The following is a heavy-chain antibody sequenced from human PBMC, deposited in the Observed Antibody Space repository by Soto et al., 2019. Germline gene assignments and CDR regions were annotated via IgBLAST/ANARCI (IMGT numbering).Heavy chain of an antibody. Sequence: SETLSLTCAVYGGSFSGYYWSWIRQPPGKGLEWIGEINHSGSTNYNPSLKSRVTISVDTSKNQFSLKLSSVTAADTAVYYCARVATRNGDYYYYMDVWGKGTTVTVSS. V-gene: IGHV4-34*01. CDR1: GGSFSGYY. CDR2: INHSGST. D-gene: IGHD5-12*01. J-gene: IGHJ6*03. CDR3: ARVATRNGDYYYYMDV.